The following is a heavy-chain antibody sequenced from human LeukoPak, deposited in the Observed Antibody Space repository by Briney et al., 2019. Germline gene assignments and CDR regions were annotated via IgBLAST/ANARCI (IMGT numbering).Heavy chain of an antibody. J-gene: IGHJ4*02. V-gene: IGHV4-59*01. CDR3: AGGGITGTTSDY. CDR1: GGSISSYY. Sequence: PSETLSLTCTVSGGSISSYYWSWIRQPPGKGLEWIGYIYYSGSTNYNPSLKSRVTISVDTSKNQFSLKLSSVTAADTAVYYCAGGGITGTTSDYWGQGTLVTVSS. D-gene: IGHD1-20*01. CDR2: IYYSGST.